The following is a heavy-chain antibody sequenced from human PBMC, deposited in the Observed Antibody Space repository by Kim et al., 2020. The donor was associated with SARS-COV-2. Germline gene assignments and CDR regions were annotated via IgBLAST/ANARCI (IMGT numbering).Heavy chain of an antibody. CDR1: GYIFTSYY. CDR2: INPSDGST. D-gene: IGHD6-13*01. Sequence: SVKVSCKASGYIFTSYYMHWVRQAPGQGLEWMGIINPSDGSTSYAQKFQGRVTMTRDTSTSTVYMELSSLRSEYTAVFYCASSSWYGSFQHWGQGTLVTVSS. V-gene: IGHV1-46*01. J-gene: IGHJ1*01. CDR3: ASSSWYGSFQH.